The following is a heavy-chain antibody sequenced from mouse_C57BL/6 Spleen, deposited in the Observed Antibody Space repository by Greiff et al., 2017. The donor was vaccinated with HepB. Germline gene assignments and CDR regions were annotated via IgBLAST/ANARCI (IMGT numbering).Heavy chain of an antibody. J-gene: IGHJ4*01. Sequence: QVQLQQPGAELVRPGSSVKLSCKASGYTFTSYWMHWVKQRPIQGLEWIGNIDPSDSETHYNQKFKDKATLTVDNSSSTAYMQRSSLTSEDAAVYYCARGLKGYYAMDYWGQGTSVTVSS. CDR2: IDPSDSET. CDR1: GYTFTSYW. V-gene: IGHV1-52*01. D-gene: IGHD1-3*01. CDR3: ARGLKGYYAMDY.